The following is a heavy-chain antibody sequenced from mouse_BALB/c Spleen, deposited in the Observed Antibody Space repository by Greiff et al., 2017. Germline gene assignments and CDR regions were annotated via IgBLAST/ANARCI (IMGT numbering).Heavy chain of an antibody. J-gene: IGHJ4*01. CDR1: GFTFSSYA. CDR2: ISSGGST. Sequence: EVKLMESGGGLVKPGGSLKLSCAASGFTFSSYAMSWVRQTPEKRLEWVASISSGGSTYYPDSVKGRFTISRDNARNILYLQMSSLRSEDTAMYYCARGRYYGSSPYAMDYWGQGTSVTVSS. CDR3: ARGRYYGSSPYAMDY. D-gene: IGHD1-1*01. V-gene: IGHV5-6-5*01.